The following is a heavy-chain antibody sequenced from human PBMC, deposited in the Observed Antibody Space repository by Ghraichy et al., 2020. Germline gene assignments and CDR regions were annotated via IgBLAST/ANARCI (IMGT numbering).Heavy chain of an antibody. V-gene: IGHV3-21*01. CDR1: GFTFSSYT. CDR3: ARKTLTYCSTTTCPGAFDI. CDR2: ISSSSSDI. D-gene: IGHD2-2*01. Sequence: LSLTCAASGFTFSSYTMNWVRQAPGKGLEWVSSISSSSSDIYYADSVQGRFTISRDNAKNSLYLQMNSLRAEDTAVYYCARKTLTYCSTTTCPGAFDIWGQGTMVTVSS. J-gene: IGHJ3*02.